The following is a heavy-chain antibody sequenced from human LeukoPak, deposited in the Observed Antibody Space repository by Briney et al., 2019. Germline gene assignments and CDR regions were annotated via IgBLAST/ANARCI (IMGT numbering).Heavy chain of an antibody. D-gene: IGHD4-23*01. CDR3: ARDRKLPGGAFDI. CDR2: IYHSGST. V-gene: IGHV4-4*02. J-gene: IGHJ3*02. Sequence: SGTLSLTCAVSGGSISSSNWWSWVRQPPGKGLEWIGEIYHSGSTNYNPSLKSRVTISVDKSKNQFTLKLSSVTAADTAVYYCARDRKLPGGAFDIWGQGTMVTVSS. CDR1: GGSISSSNW.